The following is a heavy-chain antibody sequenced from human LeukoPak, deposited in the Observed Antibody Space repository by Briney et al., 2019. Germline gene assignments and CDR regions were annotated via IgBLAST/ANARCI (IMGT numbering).Heavy chain of an antibody. V-gene: IGHV3-9*01. J-gene: IGHJ3*02. CDR1: GFTFDDYA. CDR3: AKDIYHHTSRYDPPAHAFDI. CDR2: ISWNSGSI. D-gene: IGHD2-2*01. Sequence: GGSLRLSCAASGFTFDDYAMHWVRQAPGKGLEWVSGISWNSGSIGYADSVKGRFTISRDNAKNSLYLQMNSLRAEDTALYYCAKDIYHHTSRYDPPAHAFDIWGQGTMVTVSS.